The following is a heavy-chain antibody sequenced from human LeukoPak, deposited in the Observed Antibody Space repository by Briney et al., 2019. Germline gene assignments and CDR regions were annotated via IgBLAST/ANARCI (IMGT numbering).Heavy chain of an antibody. V-gene: IGHV1-69*01. CDR1: GGTFSSYA. CDR2: IIPIFGTA. Sequence: SVKVSCKASGGTFSSYAISWVRQAPGQGLEWMGGIIPIFGTANYAQKFQGRVTITADESTSTAYMELSSLRSEDTAVYHCVRGEMTTVTTPFDYWGQGTLVTVSS. CDR3: VRGEMTTVTTPFDY. D-gene: IGHD4-11*01. J-gene: IGHJ4*02.